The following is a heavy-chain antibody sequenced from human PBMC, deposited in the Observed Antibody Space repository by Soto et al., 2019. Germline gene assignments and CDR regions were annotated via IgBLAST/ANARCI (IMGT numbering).Heavy chain of an antibody. D-gene: IGHD6-13*01. Sequence: SETLSLTCTVSGGSISSSSYYWGWIRQPPGKGLEWIGSIYYSGSTYYNPSLKSRVTISVDTSKNQFSLKLSSVTAADTAVYYCARQEGSWDNFDYWGQGTLVTVSS. CDR2: IYYSGST. CDR3: ARQEGSWDNFDY. V-gene: IGHV4-39*01. J-gene: IGHJ4*02. CDR1: GGSISSSSYY.